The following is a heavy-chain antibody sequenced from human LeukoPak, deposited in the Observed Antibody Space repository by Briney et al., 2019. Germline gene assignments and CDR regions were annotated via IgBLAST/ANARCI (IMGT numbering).Heavy chain of an antibody. CDR1: GYTFTSYA. CDR2: ISAYNGNT. D-gene: IGHD5-18*01. V-gene: IGHV1-18*01. J-gene: IGHJ6*03. Sequence: GASVKVSCKASGYTFTSYAISWVRQAPGQGLEWMGWISAYNGNTNYAQKLQGRVTMTTDTSTSTAYMELRSLRSEDTALYYCARVEYSYWGIYYYYYMHVWGKGTTVSVSS. CDR3: ARVEYSYWGIYYYYYMHV.